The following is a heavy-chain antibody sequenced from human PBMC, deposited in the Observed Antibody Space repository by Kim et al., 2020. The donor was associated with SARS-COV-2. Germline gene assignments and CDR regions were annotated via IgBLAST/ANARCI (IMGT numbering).Heavy chain of an antibody. J-gene: IGHJ3*02. V-gene: IGHV3-23*01. D-gene: IGHD3-22*01. CDR1: GFTFSSYA. CDR3: AKERRITMIVATYDAFDI. Sequence: GGSLRLSCAASGFTFSSYAMSWVRQAPGKGLEWVSAISGSGGSTYYADSVKGRFTISRDNSKNTLYLQMNSLRAEDTAVYYCAKERRITMIVATYDAFDIWGQGTMVTVSS. CDR2: ISGSGGST.